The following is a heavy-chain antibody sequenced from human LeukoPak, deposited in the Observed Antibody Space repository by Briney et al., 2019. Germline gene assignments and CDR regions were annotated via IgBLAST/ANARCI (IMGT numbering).Heavy chain of an antibody. V-gene: IGHV1-69*04. CDR3: AREKGVGPPDY. Sequence: SVKVSCKASGGTFSSYAISWVRQAPGQGLEWMGRIIPIFGIANYAQKFQGRVTITADKSTSTAYMDLSSLRSEDTAVYYCAREKGVGPPDYWGQGTLVTVSS. CDR1: GGTFSSYA. D-gene: IGHD3-10*01. CDR2: IIPIFGIA. J-gene: IGHJ4*02.